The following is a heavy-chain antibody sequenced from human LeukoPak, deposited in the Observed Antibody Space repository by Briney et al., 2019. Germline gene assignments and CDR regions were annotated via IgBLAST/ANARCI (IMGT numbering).Heavy chain of an antibody. V-gene: IGHV4-4*02. Sequence: SETLSLTCAVSGGSISSNNWWGWVRQPPGKGLEWIGEIYHSGSPNYNPSLKSRVTISVDRSRNHFSLNLSSVTAADTAVYYCARVNINNWHSCDYWGQGTLVTVSS. CDR3: ARVNINNWHSCDY. CDR2: IYHSGSP. CDR1: GGSISSNNW. J-gene: IGHJ4*02. D-gene: IGHD1-1*01.